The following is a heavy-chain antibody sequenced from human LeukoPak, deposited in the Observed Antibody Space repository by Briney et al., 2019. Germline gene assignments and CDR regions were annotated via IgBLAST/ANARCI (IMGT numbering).Heavy chain of an antibody. CDR3: ARDDGYNFWYFDY. J-gene: IGHJ4*02. D-gene: IGHD5-24*01. Sequence: SETLSLTXTVSGGSISSYYWSWIRQPPGKGLEWIAYMYYSGRTNYNPSLKSRVTISVDTSKNQFSLKLSSVTAADTAVYYCARDDGYNFWYFDYWGQGTLVTVSS. CDR1: GGSISSYY. V-gene: IGHV4-59*01. CDR2: MYYSGRT.